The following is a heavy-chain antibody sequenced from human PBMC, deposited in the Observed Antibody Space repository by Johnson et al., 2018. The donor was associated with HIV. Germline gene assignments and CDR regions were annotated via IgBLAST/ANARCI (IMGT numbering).Heavy chain of an antibody. CDR3: ARSWAYYYALTDAFDI. J-gene: IGHJ3*02. CDR2: INWNGTNT. CDR1: GFTFDDHG. V-gene: IGHV3-20*04. Sequence: VQLVESGGGVVRPGGSLRLSCAASGFTFDDHGMSWVRQAPGKGLEWVSGINWNGTNTGYADSVKGQFTISRDNAKNSLYLQMNSLRAEDTAFYYCARSWAYYYALTDAFDIWGQGTMVTVSS. D-gene: IGHD3-10*01.